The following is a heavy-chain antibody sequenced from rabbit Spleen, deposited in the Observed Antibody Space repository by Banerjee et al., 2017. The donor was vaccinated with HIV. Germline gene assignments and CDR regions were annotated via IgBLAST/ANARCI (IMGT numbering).Heavy chain of an antibody. CDR2: INVVTGKA. D-gene: IGHD1-1*01. V-gene: IGHV1S45*01. CDR1: GFSYSDKAV. Sequence: QEQLEESGGGLVKPGGTLTLTCTASGFSYSDKAVMCWVRQAPGKGLEWVACINVVTGKAVYASWAKGRYTFSKTSSTTVTLEMTSLTAADTATYFCARDPRSGSDSNTYYFDLWGPGTLVTVS. J-gene: IGHJ4*01. CDR3: ARDPRSGSDSNTYYFDL.